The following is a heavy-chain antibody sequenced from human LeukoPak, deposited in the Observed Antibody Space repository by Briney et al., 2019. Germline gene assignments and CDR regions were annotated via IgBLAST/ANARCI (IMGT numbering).Heavy chain of an antibody. CDR1: GLGFRSYG. V-gene: IGHV3-23*01. CDR2: ISGSGDNT. Sequence: GGSLRLSCEASGLGFRSYGMSWVRQAPGKGLEWASGISGSGDNTYYTDSVKGRFTISRDNSKNTLYLQMNSLRVEDTAVYYCAKCWTSDGVCLNFDHWGQGALVTVSS. CDR3: AKCWTSDGVCLNFDH. J-gene: IGHJ4*02. D-gene: IGHD2-8*01.